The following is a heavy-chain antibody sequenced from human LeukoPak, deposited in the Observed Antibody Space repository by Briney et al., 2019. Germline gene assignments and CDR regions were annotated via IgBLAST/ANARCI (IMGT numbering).Heavy chain of an antibody. CDR2: ISGSGGST. V-gene: IGHV3-23*01. CDR1: GFTFISYS. Sequence: GGSLRLSCEASGFTFISYSMSWVRQAPGKGLEWVSAISGSGGSTYYADSVKGRFTISRDNSKNTLYLQMNSLRAEDTAVYYCAKEVYEQQLVRYYFDYWGQGTLVTVSS. J-gene: IGHJ4*02. CDR3: AKEVYEQQLVRYYFDY. D-gene: IGHD6-13*01.